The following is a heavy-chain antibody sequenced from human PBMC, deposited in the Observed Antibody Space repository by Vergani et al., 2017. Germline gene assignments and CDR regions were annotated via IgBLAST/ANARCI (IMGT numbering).Heavy chain of an antibody. CDR2: ISYDGSNK. D-gene: IGHD6-6*01. CDR1: GFTFSSYG. V-gene: IGHV3-30*18. Sequence: QVQLVESGGGVVQPGRSLRLSCAASGFTFSSYGMHWVRQAPGKGLEWVAVISYDGSNKYYADSVKGRFTISRDNSKNTLYLQMNSLRAEDTAVYYCAKDARMRGPTSSSPVPYGMDVWGQGTTVTVSS. CDR3: AKDARMRGPTSSSPVPYGMDV. J-gene: IGHJ6*02.